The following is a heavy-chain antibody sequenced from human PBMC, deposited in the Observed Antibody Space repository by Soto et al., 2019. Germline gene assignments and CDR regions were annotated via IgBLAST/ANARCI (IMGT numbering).Heavy chain of an antibody. Sequence: GASVKVSCKASGYTFTSYTISWVRQAPGQGLEWMGWINANSGDTNYAQKVQGRVTMTRDTSTSTAYMELSRLRSDDTAVYYCARGGNDILTGYYTQVDYWGQGTLVTVSS. V-gene: IGHV1-2*02. J-gene: IGHJ4*02. CDR2: INANSGDT. CDR1: GYTFTSYT. D-gene: IGHD3-9*01. CDR3: ARGGNDILTGYYTQVDY.